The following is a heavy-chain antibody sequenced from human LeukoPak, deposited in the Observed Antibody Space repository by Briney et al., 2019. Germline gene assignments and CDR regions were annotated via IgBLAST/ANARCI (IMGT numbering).Heavy chain of an antibody. D-gene: IGHD1-20*01. CDR2: IIPNTGTT. CDR3: ARDWGLIGSTDWGGHEDWFDP. Sequence: SVKVSCKASGGIFNNYIFSWVRQAPGQGLEWMGSIIPNTGTTTYAQKFQGRVTVTADESTTTIYMELSSLRSEDTAFYYCARDWGLIGSTDWGGHEDWFDPWGQGTLVTVS. V-gene: IGHV1-69*08. J-gene: IGHJ5*02. CDR1: GGIFNNYI.